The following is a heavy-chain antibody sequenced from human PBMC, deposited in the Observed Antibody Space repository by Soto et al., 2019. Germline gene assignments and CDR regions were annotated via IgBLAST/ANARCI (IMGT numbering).Heavy chain of an antibody. D-gene: IGHD5-18*01. Sequence: KPSETLSLTCTVSGGSVSSGSYYWSWIRQPPGKGLEWIGYIYYSGSTNYNPSLKSRVTISVDTSKNQFSLKLSSVTAADTAVYYCARSLIQPEDAFDIWGQGTMVTVSS. J-gene: IGHJ3*02. CDR1: GGSVSSGSYY. V-gene: IGHV4-61*01. CDR3: ARSLIQPEDAFDI. CDR2: IYYSGST.